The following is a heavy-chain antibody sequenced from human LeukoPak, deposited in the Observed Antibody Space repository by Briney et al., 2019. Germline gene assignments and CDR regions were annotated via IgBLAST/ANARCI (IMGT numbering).Heavy chain of an antibody. D-gene: IGHD3-10*01. V-gene: IGHV5-51*01. Sequence: GESLKISCKGSGYSFTSYWIGWVRQMPGKGLEWMGIIYPGDSDTRYSPSFQGQVTISADKSISTAYLQWSSLKASDTAMYYCARQVRVRGVIVTSPFDYWAREPWSPSPQ. CDR3: ARQVRVRGVIVTSPFDY. CDR1: GYSFTSYW. CDR2: IYPGDSDT. J-gene: IGHJ4*02.